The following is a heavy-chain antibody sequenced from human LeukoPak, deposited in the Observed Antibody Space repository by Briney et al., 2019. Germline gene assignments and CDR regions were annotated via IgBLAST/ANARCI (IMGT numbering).Heavy chain of an antibody. CDR2: IFSSGST. D-gene: IGHD3-16*01. CDR1: GGSISGYY. CDR3: ARHYYDTSDSYSFDY. V-gene: IGHV4-59*08. J-gene: IGHJ4*02. Sequence: SETLSLTCTVSGGSISGYYWSWIRQPPGKGLEWIGYIFSSGSTNYNPSLKSRVTISEDTSVNQFSLKLSSVTAADTAVYYCARHYYDTSDSYSFDYWGQGTLVTVSS.